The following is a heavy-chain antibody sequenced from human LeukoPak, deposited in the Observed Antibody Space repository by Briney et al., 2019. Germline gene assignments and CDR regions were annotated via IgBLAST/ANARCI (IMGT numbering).Heavy chain of an antibody. CDR3: ARDFNYGSSFDY. CDR2: IYYSGST. J-gene: IGHJ4*02. D-gene: IGHD4-17*01. CDR1: GNSISSGDYY. Sequence: SETLSLTCTVSGNSISSGDYYWSWIRQPAGKGLEWIGYIYYSGSTNYNPSLKSRVTISVDTSKNQFSLKLSSVTAADTAVYYCARDFNYGSSFDYWGQGTLVTVSS. V-gene: IGHV4-61*10.